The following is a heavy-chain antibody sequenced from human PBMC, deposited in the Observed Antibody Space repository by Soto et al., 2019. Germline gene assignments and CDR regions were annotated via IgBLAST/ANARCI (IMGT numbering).Heavy chain of an antibody. CDR3: AREGSYDILTGYWGPDYYYGMDV. CDR2: ISSSSSYI. Sequence: PGGSLRLSCAASGFTFSSYSMNWVRQAPGKGLEWVSSISSSSSYIYYADSVKGRFTISRDNAKNSLYLQMNSLRAEDTAVYYCAREGSYDILTGYWGPDYYYGMDVWGQGTTVTVSS. J-gene: IGHJ6*02. V-gene: IGHV3-21*01. D-gene: IGHD3-9*01. CDR1: GFTFSSYS.